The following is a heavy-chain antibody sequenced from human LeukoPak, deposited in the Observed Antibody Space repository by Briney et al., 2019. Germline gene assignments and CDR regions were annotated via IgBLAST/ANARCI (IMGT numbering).Heavy chain of an antibody. CDR2: IYSGGST. Sequence: SGGSLRLSCAASGFTVSSNYMSWVRQAPGKGLEWVSVIYSGGSTYYADSVKGRFTISRDNSKNTLYLQMNSLRAEDTAVYYCARAAAGPRRYFDYWGQGTLVTVSS. J-gene: IGHJ4*02. V-gene: IGHV3-53*01. D-gene: IGHD6-13*01. CDR3: ARAAAGPRRYFDY. CDR1: GFTVSSNY.